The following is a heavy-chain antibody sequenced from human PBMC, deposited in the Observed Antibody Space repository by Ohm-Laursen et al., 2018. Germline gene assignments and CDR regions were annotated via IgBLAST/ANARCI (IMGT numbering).Heavy chain of an antibody. D-gene: IGHD1-26*01. CDR3: ARRANSAFPYYLDY. J-gene: IGHJ4*02. V-gene: IGHV4-59*08. CDR2: IHNNGST. Sequence: SETLSLTCTVSGGSISSYYWSWVRQPPGKGLEWIGYIHNNGSTNYNPSLKSRVTIATDTSKNQLSLKLSSVTAADTAVYYCARRANSAFPYYLDYWGQGTLVTVSS. CDR1: GGSISSYY.